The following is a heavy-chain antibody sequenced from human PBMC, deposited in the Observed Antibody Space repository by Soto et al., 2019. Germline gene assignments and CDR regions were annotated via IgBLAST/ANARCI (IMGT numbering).Heavy chain of an antibody. D-gene: IGHD2-15*01. CDR3: TRDRLVGVWLSHYYSYYGMDV. CDR2: IRSKAYGGTT. J-gene: IGHJ6*02. Sequence: NPGGSLRLSGTASGFTFGDYAMSWFRQAPGKGLEWVGFIRSKAYGGTTEYAASVKGRFTTSRDDSKSIAYLQMNSLKTEDTAVYYCTRDRLVGVWLSHYYSYYGMDVWGQGTTVTVSS. V-gene: IGHV3-49*05. CDR1: GFTFGDYA.